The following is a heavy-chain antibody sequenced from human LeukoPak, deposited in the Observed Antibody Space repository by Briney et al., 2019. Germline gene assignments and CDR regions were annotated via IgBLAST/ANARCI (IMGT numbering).Heavy chain of an antibody. D-gene: IGHD3-22*01. J-gene: IGHJ4*02. CDR2: ISYDGSNK. CDR3: AKDFQSHNYYDSSGYYEGYFDY. V-gene: IGHV3-30*04. Sequence: GGSLRLSCAASGFTFSSYAMHWVRQAPGKGLEWVAVISYDGSNKYYADSVKGRFTISRDNSKNTLYLQMNSLRAEDTAVYYCAKDFQSHNYYDSSGYYEGYFDYWGQGTLVTVSS. CDR1: GFTFSSYA.